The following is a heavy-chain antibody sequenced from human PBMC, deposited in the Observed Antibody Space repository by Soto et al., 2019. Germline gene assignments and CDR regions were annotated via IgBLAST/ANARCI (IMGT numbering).Heavy chain of an antibody. V-gene: IGHV4-4*07. J-gene: IGHJ3*02. CDR1: GCSISSYY. CDR2: IYTSGST. Sequence: PSETLSLPCAVSGCSISSYYWSWIRQPAGKGLEWIGRIYTSGSTNYNPSLKSRVTMSVDTSKNQFSLKLSSVTAADTAVYYCARDIRDYYDSSGTNDAFDIWGQGTMVTVSS. CDR3: ARDIRDYYDSSGTNDAFDI. D-gene: IGHD3-22*01.